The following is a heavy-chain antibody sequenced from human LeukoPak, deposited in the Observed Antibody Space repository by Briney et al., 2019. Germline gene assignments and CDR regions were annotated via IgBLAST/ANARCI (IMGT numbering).Heavy chain of an antibody. CDR2: ISGSGGST. CDR1: GFTFSSYA. CDR3: AKDSRGYSGYGPISDGMDV. D-gene: IGHD5-12*01. J-gene: IGHJ6*02. V-gene: IGHV3-23*01. Sequence: GGSLRLSCAASGFTFSSYAMSWVRQAPGKGLEWVSAISGSGGSTYYADSVKGRFTISRDNSKNTLYLQMNSLRAVDTAVHYCAKDSRGYSGYGPISDGMDVWGQGTTVTVSS.